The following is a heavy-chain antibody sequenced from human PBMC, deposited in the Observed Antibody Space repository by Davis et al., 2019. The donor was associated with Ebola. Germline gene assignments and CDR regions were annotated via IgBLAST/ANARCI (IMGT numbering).Heavy chain of an antibody. V-gene: IGHV1-18*03. CDR2: ISAYNGDT. Sequence: AASVKVSCKASGYTFTSYGISWVRQAPGQGLEWMGWISAYNGDTNYAQKFQGRVTMTTDTSTSTAYMELRSLRYDDMAVYYCAILRSLVGWGQGTLVTVSS. D-gene: IGHD3-3*01. J-gene: IGHJ4*02. CDR1: GYTFTSYG. CDR3: AILRSLVG.